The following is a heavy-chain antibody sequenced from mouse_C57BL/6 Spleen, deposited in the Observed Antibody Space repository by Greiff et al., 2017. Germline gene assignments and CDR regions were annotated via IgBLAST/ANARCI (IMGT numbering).Heavy chain of an antibody. CDR1: GYSFTGYY. V-gene: IGHV1-42*01. J-gene: IGHJ1*03. CDR3: ARRGGIRYVDV. Sequence: VQLQQSGPELVKPGASVKISCKASGYSFTGYYMNWVKQSPEKSLEWIGEINPSTGGTTYNQKFKAKATLTVDKSSSTAYMQLKSLTSEDSAVYYGARRGGIRYVDVWGTGTTVTVSS. CDR2: INPSTGGT.